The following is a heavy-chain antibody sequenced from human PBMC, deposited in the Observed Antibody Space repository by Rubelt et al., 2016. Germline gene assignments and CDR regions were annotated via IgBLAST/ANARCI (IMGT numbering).Heavy chain of an antibody. D-gene: IGHD6-6*01. Sequence: EVQLVESGGGLVQPGGSLRLSCAASGFTFSSYWMSWVRQAPGKGLEWVATIKQDGSEKYYVDSVKGRFTISRDNAKNSLFLAMNSLRAEDTAVYYCTRDLPTYRSSSMFDSWGPGTLVTVSS. V-gene: IGHV3-7*04. CDR3: TRDLPTYRSSSMFDS. CDR2: IKQDGSEK. CDR1: GFTFSSYW. J-gene: IGHJ4*02.